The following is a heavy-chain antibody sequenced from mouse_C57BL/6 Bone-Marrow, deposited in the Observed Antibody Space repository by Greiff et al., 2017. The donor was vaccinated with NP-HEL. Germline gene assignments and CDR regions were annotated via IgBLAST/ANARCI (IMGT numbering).Heavy chain of an antibody. CDR2: INPSSGYT. J-gene: IGHJ3*01. CDR1: GYTFTSYT. CDR3: ARHYYGSSYPAWFAY. D-gene: IGHD1-1*01. Sequence: QVHVKQSGAELARPGASVKMSCKASGYTFTSYTMHWVKQRPGQGLEWIGYINPSSGYTKYNQKFKDKATLTADKSSSTAYMQLSSLTSEDSAVYYCARHYYGSSYPAWFAYWGQGTLVTVSA. V-gene: IGHV1-4*01.